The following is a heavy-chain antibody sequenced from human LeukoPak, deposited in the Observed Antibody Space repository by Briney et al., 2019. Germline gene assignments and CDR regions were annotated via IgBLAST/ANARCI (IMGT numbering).Heavy chain of an antibody. V-gene: IGHV1-2*02. CDR2: INPNSGGT. CDR1: GYTFTGYY. J-gene: IGHJ4*02. D-gene: IGHD1-26*01. CDR3: ASLSGGSYYHDY. Sequence: ASVKVSCKSSGYTFTGYYMHWVRQAPGQGLEWMGWINPNSGGTNYAQKFQGRVTMTRDTSISTAYMELSRLRSDDTAVYYCASLSGGSYYHDYWGQGTLVTVSS.